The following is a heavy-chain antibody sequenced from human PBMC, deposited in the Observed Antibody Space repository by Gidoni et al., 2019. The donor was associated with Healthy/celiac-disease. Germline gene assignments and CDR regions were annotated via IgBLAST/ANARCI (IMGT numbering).Heavy chain of an antibody. J-gene: IGHJ6*02. V-gene: IGHV5-51*01. Sequence: EVQLVQSGAEVKKPGESLKISCKGSGYSFTSYWIGWVRQMPGKGLEWMGIIYPGDSDTRYSPSFQGQVTISADKSISTAYLQWSSLKASDTAMYYCARNVGAAAARQGGGYYGMDVWGQGTTVTVSS. D-gene: IGHD1-26*01. CDR3: ARNVGAAAARQGGGYYGMDV. CDR1: GYSFTSYW. CDR2: IYPGDSDT.